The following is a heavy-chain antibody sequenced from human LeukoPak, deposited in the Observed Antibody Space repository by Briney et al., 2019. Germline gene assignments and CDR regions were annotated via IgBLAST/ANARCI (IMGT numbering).Heavy chain of an antibody. CDR1: GYTFTSYA. CDR3: ARAGDPLDFWSGYQYYYYGVDV. V-gene: IGHV1-3*01. D-gene: IGHD3-3*01. Sequence: ASVKVSCKASGYTFTSYAMHWVRQAPGQRLEWMGWINAGNGNTKYSQKFQGRVTITRDTSASTAYMELSSLRSEDTAVYYCARAGDPLDFWSGYQYYYYGVDVWGQGTTVTVSS. J-gene: IGHJ6*02. CDR2: INAGNGNT.